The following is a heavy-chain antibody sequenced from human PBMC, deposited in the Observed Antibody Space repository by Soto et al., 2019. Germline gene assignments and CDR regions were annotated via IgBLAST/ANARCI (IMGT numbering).Heavy chain of an antibody. Sequence: GGSLRLSCAASGFTFSSYAMSWVRQAPGKGLEWVSAISGSGGSTYYADSVKGRFTISRDNSKNTLYLQMNSLRAEDTAVYYCAKGTLFGVDDYYYYYGMDVWGQGTTVTVSS. J-gene: IGHJ6*02. CDR1: GFTFSSYA. CDR3: AKGTLFGVDDYYYYYGMDV. D-gene: IGHD3-3*01. CDR2: ISGSGGST. V-gene: IGHV3-23*01.